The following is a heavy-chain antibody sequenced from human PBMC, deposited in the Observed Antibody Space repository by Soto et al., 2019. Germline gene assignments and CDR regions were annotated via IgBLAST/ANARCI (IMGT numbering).Heavy chain of an antibody. D-gene: IGHD4-17*01. CDR3: ARGARFVYGGNLKSNYFDY. CDR1: GGSFSGYY. CDR2: INHSGST. J-gene: IGHJ4*02. V-gene: IGHV4-34*01. Sequence: SETLSLTCAVYGGSFSGYYWSWIRQPPGKGLEWIGEINHSGSTNYNPSLKSRVTISVDTSKNQFSLKLSSVTAADTAVYYCARGARFVYGGNLKSNYFDYWGQGTLVTVSS.